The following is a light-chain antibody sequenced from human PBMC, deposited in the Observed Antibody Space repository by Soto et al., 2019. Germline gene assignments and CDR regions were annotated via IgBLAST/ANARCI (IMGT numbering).Light chain of an antibody. Sequence: QSFLTQPPSVSVAPGQRVTISCTGSSSNIGADYDVHWYQQRPGTAPKLLIFGNNNRPSGVPDRFSGSKSGTSASLAITGLQAEDEGDYYCQSYDSTLSARYVFGTGTKVTVL. V-gene: IGLV1-40*01. CDR2: GNN. J-gene: IGLJ1*01. CDR3: QSYDSTLSARYV. CDR1: SSNIGADYD.